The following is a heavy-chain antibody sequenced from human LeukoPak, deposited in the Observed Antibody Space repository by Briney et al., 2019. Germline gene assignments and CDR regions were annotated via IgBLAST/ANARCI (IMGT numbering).Heavy chain of an antibody. V-gene: IGHV4-59*12. D-gene: IGHD1-26*01. CDR1: GGSFSDYY. CDR3: ARGRTRGALYYFDY. Sequence: SETLSLTCAVYGGSFSDYYWSWIRQPPGKGLEWIGYIYYSGSTNYNPSLKSRVTISVDTSKNQFSLKLSSVTAADTAVYYCARGRTRGALYYFDYWGQGTPVTVSS. CDR2: IYYSGST. J-gene: IGHJ4*02.